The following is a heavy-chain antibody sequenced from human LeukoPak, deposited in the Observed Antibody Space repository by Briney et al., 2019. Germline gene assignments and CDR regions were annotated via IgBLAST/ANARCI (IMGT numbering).Heavy chain of an antibody. CDR1: GFTFSSYA. J-gene: IGHJ4*02. CDR2: ISYDGSNK. D-gene: IGHD6-13*01. CDR3: ARDRGSSYYFDY. V-gene: IGHV3-30*01. Sequence: GGSLRLSCAASGFTFSSYAMHWVRQAPGKGLEWVAVISYDGSNKYYADSVKGRFTISRDNSKNTLYLQMNSPRAEDTAVYYCARDRGSSYYFDYWGQGTLVTVSS.